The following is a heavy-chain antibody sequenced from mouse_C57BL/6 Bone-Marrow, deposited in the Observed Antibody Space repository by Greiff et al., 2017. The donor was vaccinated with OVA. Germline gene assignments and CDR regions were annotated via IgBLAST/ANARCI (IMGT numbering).Heavy chain of an antibody. CDR3: ASRYYGSSYFDY. V-gene: IGHV1-55*01. J-gene: IGHJ2*01. D-gene: IGHD1-1*01. Sequence: QVHVKQPGAELVKPGASVKMSCKASGYTFTSYWITWVKQRPGQGLEWIGDIYPGSGSTNYNEKFKSKATLTVDTSSSTAYMQLSSLTSEDSAVYYCASRYYGSSYFDYWGQGTTLTVSS. CDR2: IYPGSGST. CDR1: GYTFTSYW.